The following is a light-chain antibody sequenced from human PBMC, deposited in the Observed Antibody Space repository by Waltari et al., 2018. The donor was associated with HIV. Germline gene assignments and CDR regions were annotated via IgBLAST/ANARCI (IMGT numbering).Light chain of an antibody. J-gene: IGLJ2*01. CDR2: EVR. CDR1: SDDFGGLKY. Sequence: QSALTQPASVSGSPGQSISISCTGTSDDFGGLKYVPWYQQHPGKVPKLILFEVRTRPSGVSNRFSGSKSDNTASLSISGLQAEDEAAYYCSSYTNTNTLIFGGGTRLTVL. CDR3: SSYTNTNTLI. V-gene: IGLV2-14*01.